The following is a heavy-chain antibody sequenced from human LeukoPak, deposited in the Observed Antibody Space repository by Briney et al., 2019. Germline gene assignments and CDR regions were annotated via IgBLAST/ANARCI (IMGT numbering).Heavy chain of an antibody. CDR3: ARASGATSGFDI. CDR1: GGSISSYY. V-gene: IGHV4-59*01. Sequence: PSETLSLTCTASGGSISSYYWSWIRQPPGKGLEWIGYIYYSGSTNYNPSLKSRVTISVDTSKNQFSLKLSSVTAADTAVYYCARASGATSGFDIWGQGTMVTVSS. J-gene: IGHJ3*02. CDR2: IYYSGST. D-gene: IGHD1-26*01.